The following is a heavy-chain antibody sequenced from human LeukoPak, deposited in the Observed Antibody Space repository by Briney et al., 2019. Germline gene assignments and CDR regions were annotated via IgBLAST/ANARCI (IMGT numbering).Heavy chain of an antibody. CDR1: GFTFSSYS. D-gene: IGHD4/OR15-4a*01. Sequence: GSLRLSCAASGFTFSSYSMNWVRQAPGKGLEWVASIKQDGSEKYYVDSVKGRVTISRDNAKNSLYLQMNSLRAEDTAVYYCARVFGAGYSDYWGQGTLVTVSS. CDR3: ARVFGAGYSDY. J-gene: IGHJ4*02. V-gene: IGHV3-7*01. CDR2: IKQDGSEK.